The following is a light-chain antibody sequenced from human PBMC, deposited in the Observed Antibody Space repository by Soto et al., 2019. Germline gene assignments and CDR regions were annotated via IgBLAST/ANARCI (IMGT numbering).Light chain of an antibody. J-gene: IGKJ1*01. Sequence: AIRMTQSPSSFSASTGDRVTITCRASQGISSYLAWFQQRPGNAPTLLISAASRLQSGVPSRFSGRGSGTDFTLTISSLQPEDFATYYCLQDYDYPRTFGQGTKVEIK. CDR1: QGISSY. CDR2: AAS. V-gene: IGKV1-8*01. CDR3: LQDYDYPRT.